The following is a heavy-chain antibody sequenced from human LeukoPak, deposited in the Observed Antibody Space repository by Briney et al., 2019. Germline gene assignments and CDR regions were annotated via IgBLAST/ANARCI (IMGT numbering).Heavy chain of an antibody. CDR3: ARGDFWSGFRRGWFDP. J-gene: IGHJ5*02. CDR2: INHSGST. V-gene: IGHV4-34*01. D-gene: IGHD3-3*01. Sequence: SETLSLTSAVYGGSFSGYYWNWIRQPPGKGLEWIGEINHSGSTNYNPTLKSRLITSVDTSKNQFSLKLSSVTAADTAVYYCARGDFWSGFRRGWFDPWGQGTLVTVSS. CDR1: GGSFSGYY.